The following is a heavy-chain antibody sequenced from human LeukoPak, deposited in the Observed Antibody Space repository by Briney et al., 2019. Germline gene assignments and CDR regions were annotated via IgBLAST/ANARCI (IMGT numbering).Heavy chain of an antibody. Sequence: SETLSLTCTVSGGSISSYYWSWIRQPPGKGLEWIGYIYYSGSTNYNPSLKSRVTISVDTSKNQFSLKLSSVTAADTAVYYCARADYYGSGSYEAFFGYWGQGTLVTVSS. D-gene: IGHD3-10*01. CDR3: ARADYYGSGSYEAFFGY. J-gene: IGHJ4*02. CDR2: IYYSGST. V-gene: IGHV4-59*01. CDR1: GGSISSYY.